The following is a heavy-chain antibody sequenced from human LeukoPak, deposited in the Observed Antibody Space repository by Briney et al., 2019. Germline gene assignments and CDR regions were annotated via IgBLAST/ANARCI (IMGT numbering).Heavy chain of an antibody. CDR3: ARAGGLYNWNFGDAIDI. Sequence: PGGSLRLSCTTSGFTFGDYAVTWVRQAPGKGLVWVSRFRSDGSDARYAESVKGRFTIPRDNAKNTLYLQMSSLRPEDTSVYHCARAGGLYNWNFGDAIDIWGQGTRVTVSS. D-gene: IGHD1-20*01. V-gene: IGHV3-74*01. CDR1: GFTFGDYA. J-gene: IGHJ3*02. CDR2: FRSDGSDA.